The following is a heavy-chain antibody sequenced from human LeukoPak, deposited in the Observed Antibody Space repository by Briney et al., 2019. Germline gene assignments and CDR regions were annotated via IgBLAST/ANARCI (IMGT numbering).Heavy chain of an antibody. D-gene: IGHD3-16*01. CDR3: VRDGITGADY. J-gene: IGHJ4*02. Sequence: GGSLRLSCAPSAFTSSGKSMNWVGQPQGRGREWVSYISGRSSTIYYAASVKGRFTISRDNAKNSLYLQMNSLRDEDTAVYYCVRDGITGADYWGQGTLVTVSS. CDR1: AFTSSGKS. V-gene: IGHV3-48*02. CDR2: ISGRSSTI.